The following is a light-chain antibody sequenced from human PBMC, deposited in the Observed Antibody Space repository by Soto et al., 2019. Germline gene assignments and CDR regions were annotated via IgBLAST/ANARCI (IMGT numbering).Light chain of an antibody. Sequence: QSVLTQPPSASGSPGQSVTISCTGTSSDVGGYNYVSWYQQHPGKAPKLMIHEVSKRPSGVPDRFSGSKSGNTASLTVSGLQVEGEADYYCTPYAGSNIFVLFGGGT. CDR1: SSDVGGYNY. CDR2: EVS. CDR3: TPYAGSNIFVL. J-gene: IGLJ2*01. V-gene: IGLV2-8*01.